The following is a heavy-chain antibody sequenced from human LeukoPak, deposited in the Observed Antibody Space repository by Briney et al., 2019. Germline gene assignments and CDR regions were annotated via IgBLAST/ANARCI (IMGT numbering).Heavy chain of an antibody. CDR2: INIDGTFT. V-gene: IGHV3-74*01. J-gene: IGHJ4*02. CDR1: GFTFSNYY. D-gene: IGHD6-19*01. CDR3: VRGTSGWYGIDY. Sequence: GGSLRLSCAASGFTFSNYYMHWVRQVPGKGLVCVARINIDGTFTSYAGSVKGRFTISRDNAKNALYLQMNSLRAEDTAVYYCVRGTSGWYGIDYWGQGALVNVSS.